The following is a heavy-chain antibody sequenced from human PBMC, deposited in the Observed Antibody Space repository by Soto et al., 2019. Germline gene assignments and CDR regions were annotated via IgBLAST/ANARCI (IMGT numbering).Heavy chain of an antibody. CDR2: ISYDGSNK. Sequence: GGSLRLSCAASGFTFSSYGMHWVRQAPGKGLEWVAVISYDGSNKYYADSVKGRFTISRDNSKNTLYLQMNSLRAEDTAVYYCAKDFGIVVVTNWFDPWGQGTLVTVSS. J-gene: IGHJ5*02. D-gene: IGHD3-22*01. V-gene: IGHV3-30*18. CDR1: GFTFSSYG. CDR3: AKDFGIVVVTNWFDP.